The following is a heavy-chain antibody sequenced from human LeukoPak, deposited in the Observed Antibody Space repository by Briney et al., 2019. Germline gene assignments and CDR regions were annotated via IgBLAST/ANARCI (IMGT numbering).Heavy chain of an antibody. CDR1: GGSISSYY. Sequence: SETLSLTCTVSGGSISSYYWGWIRQPPGKGLEWIGSIYYSGSTYYNPSLKSRVTISVDTPKNQFSLKLSSVTAADTAVYYCARALLLWFGEPDYWGQGTLVTVSS. J-gene: IGHJ4*02. V-gene: IGHV4-39*01. CDR3: ARALLLWFGEPDY. D-gene: IGHD3-10*01. CDR2: IYYSGST.